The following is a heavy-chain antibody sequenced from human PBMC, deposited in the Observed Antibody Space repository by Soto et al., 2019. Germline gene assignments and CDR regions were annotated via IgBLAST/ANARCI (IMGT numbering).Heavy chain of an antibody. V-gene: IGHV3-7*01. J-gene: IGHJ6*03. CDR1: GFTFSSYW. Sequence: EVQLVESGGGLVQPGGSLRLSCAASGFTFSSYWVSWVRQAPGKGLEWVANIKQDGSEKYYVDSVKGRFTISRDNAKNSLYLQMNSLRAEDTSVYYCARDVDPFWSCYLPMYYYYYMDVWGKGTTVTVSS. D-gene: IGHD3-3*01. CDR3: ARDVDPFWSCYLPMYYYYYMDV. CDR2: IKQDGSEK.